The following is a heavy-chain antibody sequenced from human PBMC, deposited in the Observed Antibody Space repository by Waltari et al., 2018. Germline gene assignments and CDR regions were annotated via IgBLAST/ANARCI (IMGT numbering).Heavy chain of an antibody. V-gene: IGHV4-59*01. CDR2: IYYSGST. J-gene: IGHJ4*02. D-gene: IGHD6-13*01. CDR1: GGSISSSY. CDR3: ARTYSSSNFDY. Sequence: QVQLQESGPGLVKPSETLSLTCTVSGGSISSSYWSWIRQPPGKGLEWIGYIYYSGSTNNNPYNKSRVTISVDTSKNQFSLKLSSETAADTAVYYCARTYSSSNFDYWGQGTLVTVSS.